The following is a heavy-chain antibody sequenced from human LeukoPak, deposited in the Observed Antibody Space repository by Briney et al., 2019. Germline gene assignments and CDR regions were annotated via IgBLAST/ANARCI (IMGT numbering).Heavy chain of an antibody. V-gene: IGHV3-7*01. CDR1: GFSFNSYW. J-gene: IGHJ4*02. D-gene: IGHD5-18*01. Sequence: PGGSLRLSCAASGFSFNSYWMSWVRQAPGKGLEWVANIKEGGGEKYYVDSVKGRFTISRDNAKNSLYLQMNSLRAEDTAVYYCARDEFRGGNTAMVKFDYWGQGTLVTVSS. CDR2: IKEGGGEK. CDR3: ARDEFRGGNTAMVKFDY.